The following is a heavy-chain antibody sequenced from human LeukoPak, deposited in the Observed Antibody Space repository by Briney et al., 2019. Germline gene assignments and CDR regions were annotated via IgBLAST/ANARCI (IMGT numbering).Heavy chain of an antibody. CDR3: ARETTEASNAYYDSSGYYPDPFDY. J-gene: IGHJ4*02. Sequence: GGSLRLSCAASGFTFDDYAMHWVRQAPGKGLEWVSGISWNSGSIGYADSVKGRFTISRDNAKNSLYLQMNSLRAEDTAVYYCARETTEASNAYYDSSGYYPDPFDYWGQGTLVTVSS. D-gene: IGHD3-22*01. V-gene: IGHV3-9*01. CDR2: ISWNSGSI. CDR1: GFTFDDYA.